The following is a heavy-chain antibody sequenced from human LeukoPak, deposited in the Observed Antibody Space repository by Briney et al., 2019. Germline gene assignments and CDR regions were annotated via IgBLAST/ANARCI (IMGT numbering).Heavy chain of an antibody. D-gene: IGHD6-13*01. Sequence: SETLSLTCTVSGGSISNYYWSWIRQPPGKGLEWIGEINHSGSTNYNPSLKSRVTMSVDTSKNQFSLKVSSVTAADTAVYYCARDRAGRYYFEYWGQGTLVTVSS. CDR1: GGSISNYY. CDR3: ARDRAGRYYFEY. CDR2: INHSGST. V-gene: IGHV4-59*01. J-gene: IGHJ4*02.